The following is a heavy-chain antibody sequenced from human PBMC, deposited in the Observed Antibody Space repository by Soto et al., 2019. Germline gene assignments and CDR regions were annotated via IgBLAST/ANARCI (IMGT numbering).Heavy chain of an antibody. CDR3: AREADSEEVRGVIAPYFDY. J-gene: IGHJ4*02. Sequence: QVQLQESGPGLVKPSQTLSLTCTVSGGSISSGGYYWSWIRQHPGKGLEWIGYIYYSGSTYYNPSLESRVTISVDTSKNQFSLKLSSVTAADTAVYYCAREADSEEVRGVIAPYFDYWGQGTLVTVSS. CDR2: IYYSGST. D-gene: IGHD3-10*01. CDR1: GGSISSGGYY. V-gene: IGHV4-31*03.